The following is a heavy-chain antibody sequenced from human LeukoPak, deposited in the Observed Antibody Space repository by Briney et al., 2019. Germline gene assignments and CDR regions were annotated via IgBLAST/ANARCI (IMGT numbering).Heavy chain of an antibody. CDR1: GFTFSSYG. Sequence: GGSLRLSCAASGFTFSSYGMHWVRQAPGKGLEWVAFIRSDGSYKYYADSVRGRFTISRDNSKNTLYVQMNSLRAEDTAVYYCAKQFLWFGELSHFDYWGQGSLVTVSS. CDR2: IRSDGSYK. J-gene: IGHJ4*02. CDR3: AKQFLWFGELSHFDY. V-gene: IGHV3-30*02. D-gene: IGHD3-10*01.